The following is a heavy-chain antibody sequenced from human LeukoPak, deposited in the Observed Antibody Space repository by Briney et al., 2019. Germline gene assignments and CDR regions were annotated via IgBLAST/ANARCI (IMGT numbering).Heavy chain of an antibody. CDR1: GASASGSAYY. Sequence: SETLSLTSTVSGASASGSAYYWGWIRQPPGKGLERIGNIYYSGSTYYNESLESRATISIDTSKNQFSLKLNSVTAADTAMYYCAKSGGYGLIDYWGQGTLVTVSA. V-gene: IGHV4-39*01. CDR2: IYYSGST. D-gene: IGHD1-26*01. CDR3: AKSGGYGLIDY. J-gene: IGHJ4*02.